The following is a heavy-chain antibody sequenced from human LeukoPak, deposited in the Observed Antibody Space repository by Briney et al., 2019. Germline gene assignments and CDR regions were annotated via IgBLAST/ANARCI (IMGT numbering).Heavy chain of an antibody. CDR1: GFTFSNFW. D-gene: IGHD3-9*01. CDR3: VRNLPGTGY. CDR2: IKTDGSAT. V-gene: IGHV3-7*01. J-gene: IGHJ4*02. Sequence: GGSLRLSCAASGFTFSNFWISWVRQAPGKGLEWVANIKTDGSATYYADSVKGRFTIPRDNAKNSLYLEINSLRVEDTAVYYCVRNLPGTGYWGQGTLVTVSS.